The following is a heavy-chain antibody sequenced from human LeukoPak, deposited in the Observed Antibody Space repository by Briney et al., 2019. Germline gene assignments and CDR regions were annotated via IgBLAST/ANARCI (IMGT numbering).Heavy chain of an antibody. V-gene: IGHV3-33*01. CDR1: GFTFSDHG. J-gene: IGHJ4*02. Sequence: PGGSLRLSCAASGFTFSDHGILWVRQRPGKRLEWVAVLSPRAHYESYPPSVQGRCTISRDNSKNPVYLQMSSLRDEDTAVYYCARDWIDRSLDYWGQGTLVTVSS. CDR2: LSPRAHYE. CDR3: ARDWIDRSLDY. D-gene: IGHD2-2*03.